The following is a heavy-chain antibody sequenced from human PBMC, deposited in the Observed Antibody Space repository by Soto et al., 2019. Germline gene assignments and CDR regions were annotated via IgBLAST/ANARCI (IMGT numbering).Heavy chain of an antibody. D-gene: IGHD5-12*01. J-gene: IGHJ6*02. CDR1: GYTFHNFG. CDR2: ISTYNDDS. CDR3: ACLRNSGYHTHFCYGMDV. Sequence: QVELEQSGVEVKKPGASVKVTCKASGYTFHNFGISWVRQAPGQGLEWMGWISTYNDDSNYAQKLQGRVTMTTDMSTCTASMELRSMRPDDTAVDYCACLRNSGYHTHFCYGMDVWGQGSTVTFSS. V-gene: IGHV1-18*01.